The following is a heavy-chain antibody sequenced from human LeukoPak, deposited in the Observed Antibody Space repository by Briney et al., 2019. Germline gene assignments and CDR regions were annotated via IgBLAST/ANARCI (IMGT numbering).Heavy chain of an antibody. D-gene: IGHD3-16*01. CDR1: GFSFSSYA. J-gene: IGHJ4*02. Sequence: GGSLRRSCAASGFSFSSYAMGWVRQAPGQGLEWVSSISVSGGLTYYADSLEGRFTISRDNSNNTLYLQMNSLRAEDTAVYYCAKRVGGVNNFDYWGQGTLVTVSS. V-gene: IGHV3-23*01. CDR3: AKRVGGVNNFDY. CDR2: ISVSGGLT.